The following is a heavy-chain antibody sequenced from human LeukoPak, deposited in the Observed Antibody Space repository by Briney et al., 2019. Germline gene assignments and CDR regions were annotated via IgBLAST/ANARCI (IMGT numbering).Heavy chain of an antibody. D-gene: IGHD3-3*01. CDR1: GYSFTNYW. J-gene: IGHJ4*02. CDR3: ARYLHITIFEVKGEPFDY. Sequence: GESLKISCKGSGYSFTNYWNGWVRQMPGKGLEWMGNIYPGDSDTRYSPSFQGQVTLSAEKSISTAYLQGSSLKASDTAMYYCARYLHITIFEVKGEPFDYWGQGTLVTVSS. V-gene: IGHV5-51*01. CDR2: IYPGDSDT.